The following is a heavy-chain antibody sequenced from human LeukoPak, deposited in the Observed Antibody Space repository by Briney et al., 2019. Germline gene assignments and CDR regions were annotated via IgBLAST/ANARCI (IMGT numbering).Heavy chain of an antibody. D-gene: IGHD7-27*01. Sequence: PSETLSLTCAVYGGSFSGYYWSWNRQPPGKGLEWIGEINHSGSTNYNPSLKSRVTISVDTSKNQFSLKLSSVTAADTAVYYCARAMGNFDYWGQGTLVTVSS. J-gene: IGHJ4*02. V-gene: IGHV4-34*01. CDR3: ARAMGNFDY. CDR1: GGSFSGYY. CDR2: INHSGST.